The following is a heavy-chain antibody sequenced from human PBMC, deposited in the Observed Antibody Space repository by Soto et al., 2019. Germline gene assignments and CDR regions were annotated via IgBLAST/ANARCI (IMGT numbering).Heavy chain of an antibody. CDR2: IIPIFGTT. V-gene: IGHV1-69*12. CDR3: ARPMTTVGLDAFDI. D-gene: IGHD4-17*01. CDR1: GGTFSSYA. J-gene: IGHJ3*02. Sequence: QVQLVQSGAEVKKPGSSVKVSCKASGGTFSSYAISWVRQAPGQGLEWMGGIIPIFGTTNYAQKFQGRVTITADDSTSIADMELSSLRSEDTAVYYCARPMTTVGLDAFDIWGQGTMVTVSS.